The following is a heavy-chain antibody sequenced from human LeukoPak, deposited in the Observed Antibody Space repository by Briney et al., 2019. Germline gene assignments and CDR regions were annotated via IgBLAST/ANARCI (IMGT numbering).Heavy chain of an antibody. CDR3: ARGAQTYYDKAPVDY. CDR1: GGSFSGYY. V-gene: IGHV4-34*01. Sequence: SETLSLTCAVYGGSFSGYYWSWIRQPPGKGLEWIGEINDSGSTNYNPSLKSRVTISVDTSKSQFSLKLNSMTAADTAVYYCARGAQTYYDKAPVDYWGQGTLVTVSS. CDR2: INDSGST. D-gene: IGHD3-22*01. J-gene: IGHJ4*02.